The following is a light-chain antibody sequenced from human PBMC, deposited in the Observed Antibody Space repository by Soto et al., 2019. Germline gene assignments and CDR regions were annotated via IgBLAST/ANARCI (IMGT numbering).Light chain of an antibody. Sequence: QSALTQPASVSGSPGQSITISCTGTSSDVGAYNYVSWYQQHPGKAPKLILYDASSRPSGVSHRFSGSKSGNTASLTISGLQAEDEADYYCSSYTSSSTDVFGSGTKLTVL. CDR1: SSDVGAYNY. V-gene: IGLV2-14*01. CDR2: DAS. CDR3: SSYTSSSTDV. J-gene: IGLJ1*01.